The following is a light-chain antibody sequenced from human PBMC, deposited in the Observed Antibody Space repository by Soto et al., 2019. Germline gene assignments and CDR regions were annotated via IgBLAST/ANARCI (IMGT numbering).Light chain of an antibody. CDR1: QSLSGNY. V-gene: IGKV3-20*01. CDR3: HHYGSSPYT. J-gene: IGKJ2*01. Sequence: EIVLTQSPGTLSLSPGERATLSCRASQSLSGNYLAWYQQKPGQAPRLLIFGVSSRATGIPDRFSGRGSGTDFTLTINRLEPEDFAVYYCHHYGSSPYTFGLGTKLEIK. CDR2: GVS.